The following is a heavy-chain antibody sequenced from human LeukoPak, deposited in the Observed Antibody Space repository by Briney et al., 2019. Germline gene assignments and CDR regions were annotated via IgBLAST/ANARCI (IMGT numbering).Heavy chain of an antibody. J-gene: IGHJ4*02. CDR1: GFIFRSYA. CDR3: ARISGEFDY. V-gene: IGHV3-30-3*01. D-gene: IGHD2-15*01. Sequence: GSLRLSCEASGFIFRSYAMHWVRQARGKRLEWVAVISYDGSNEFYADSVKGRFTISRDNSKNTLYLQMNSLRAEDTAVYYCARISGEFDYWGQGTLVTVSS. CDR2: ISYDGSNE.